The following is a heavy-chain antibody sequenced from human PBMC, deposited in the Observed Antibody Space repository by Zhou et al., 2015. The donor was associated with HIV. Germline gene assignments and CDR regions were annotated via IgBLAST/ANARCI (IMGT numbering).Heavy chain of an antibody. CDR1: GYTFTSYD. CDR2: MTPNSGNT. V-gene: IGHV1-8*01. D-gene: IGHD6-6*01. J-gene: IGHJ2*01. Sequence: QVQLVQSGVEVKKTGASVKVSCKASGYTFTSYDINWVRQATGEGLEWMGWMTPNSGNTGYAQKFQGRVTMTRDTSISTAYMELSSLRSEDTAVYYCARDRGAARPEWRYFDLWGRGTLVTVSS. CDR3: ARDRGAARPEWRYFDL.